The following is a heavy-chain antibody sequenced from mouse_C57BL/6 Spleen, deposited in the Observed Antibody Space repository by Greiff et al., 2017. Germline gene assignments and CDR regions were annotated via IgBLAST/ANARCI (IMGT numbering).Heavy chain of an antibody. CDR1: GYTFTDYN. D-gene: IGHD1-1*01. CDR2: INPNNGGT. Sequence: EVQLQQSGPELVKPGASVKIPCKASGYTFTDYNMDWVKQSHGKSLEWIGDINPNNGGTIYNQKFKGKATLTVDKSSSTAYMELRSLTSEDTAVYYCARWGYYYGSSYPHWYFDVWGTGTTVTVSS. J-gene: IGHJ1*03. V-gene: IGHV1-18*01. CDR3: ARWGYYYGSSYPHWYFDV.